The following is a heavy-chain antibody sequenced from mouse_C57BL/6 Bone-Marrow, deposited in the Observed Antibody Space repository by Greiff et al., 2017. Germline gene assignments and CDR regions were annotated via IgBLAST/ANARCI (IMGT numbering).Heavy chain of an antibody. CDR1: GYTFTSYW. CDR3: ARVGDYSNYGDYYAVDY. CDR2: IHPNSGST. V-gene: IGHV1-64*01. Sequence: QVQLQQPGAELVKPGASVKLSCKASGYTFTSYWMHWVKQRPGQGLEWIGMIHPNSGSTNYNEKFKSKATLTVDKSSSTAYMQLSSLTSEDSAVYYCARVGDYSNYGDYYAVDYWGQGTSVTVSS. D-gene: IGHD2-5*01. J-gene: IGHJ4*01.